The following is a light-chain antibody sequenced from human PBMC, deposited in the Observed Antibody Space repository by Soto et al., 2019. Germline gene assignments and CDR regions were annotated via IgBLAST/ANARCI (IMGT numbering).Light chain of an antibody. Sequence: DIQMTQSPSTLSASVGDRVTITCWASQSISSWLAWYQQKPGKAPKLLIYDASSLGSGVPSRFSGSGSGTEFTLTVSSLQPGDFAAYYCQQYNTYSRTFGQGTKVDIK. CDR3: QQYNTYSRT. CDR2: DAS. V-gene: IGKV1-5*01. J-gene: IGKJ1*01. CDR1: QSISSW.